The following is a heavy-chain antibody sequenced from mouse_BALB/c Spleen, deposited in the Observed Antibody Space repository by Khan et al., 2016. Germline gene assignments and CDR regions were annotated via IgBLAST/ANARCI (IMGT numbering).Heavy chain of an antibody. J-gene: IGHJ2*02. V-gene: IGHV14-3*02. D-gene: IGHD1-1*01. CDR1: GYNIKDTY. Sequence: VQLQQSGAELVKPGASVKLSCTASGYNIKDTYMHWVKQRPEQGLEWRGRMEPANGNTKYDPKLQGRASITADTSSNTAYLQLSSVTSEDTAACYCASSYCGSSYSFDYWGRGTSLTVSS. CDR2: MEPANGNT. CDR3: ASSYCGSSYSFDY.